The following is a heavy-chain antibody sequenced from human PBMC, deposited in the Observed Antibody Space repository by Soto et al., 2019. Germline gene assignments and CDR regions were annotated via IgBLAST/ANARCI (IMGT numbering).Heavy chain of an antibody. D-gene: IGHD6-13*01. CDR2: ISGSDGST. CDR1: GFSFSSYA. V-gene: IGHV3-23*01. J-gene: IGHJ4*02. Sequence: GGSLRLSCVASGFSFSSYAMSWVRQAPGRGLEWVSVISGSDGSTYYADSVKGRFTISRDNSKNTLYLQMNSLRAEDTAVYYCAKDRERDAWYEDYWGQGTLVTVSS. CDR3: AKDRERDAWYEDY.